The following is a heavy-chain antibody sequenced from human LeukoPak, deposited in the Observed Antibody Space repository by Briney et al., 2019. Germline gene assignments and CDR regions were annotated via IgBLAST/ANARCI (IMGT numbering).Heavy chain of an antibody. CDR1: GFTFSCYS. CDR3: ARRVVVVAARALDY. D-gene: IGHD2-15*01. Sequence: GGSLRLSCAASGFTFSCYSMNWVRQAPGKGLEWVSSISSSSSYIYYADSVKGRFTISRDNAKNSLYLQMNSLRAEDTAVYYCARRVVVVAARALDYWGQGTLVTVSS. V-gene: IGHV3-21*01. CDR2: ISSSSSYI. J-gene: IGHJ4*02.